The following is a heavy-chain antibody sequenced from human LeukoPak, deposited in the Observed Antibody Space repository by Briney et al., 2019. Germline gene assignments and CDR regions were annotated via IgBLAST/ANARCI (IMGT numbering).Heavy chain of an antibody. D-gene: IGHD6-13*01. J-gene: IGHJ4*02. Sequence: GGSLRLSCAASGFTFSSYWMHWVRQAPGKGLVWVSRINSDGSSTSYADSVKGRFTISRDNSKNTLYLQMNSLRAEDTAVYYCAKGREQQLVSFFYWGQGTLVTVSS. CDR1: GFTFSSYW. V-gene: IGHV3-74*01. CDR3: AKGREQQLVSFFY. CDR2: INSDGSST.